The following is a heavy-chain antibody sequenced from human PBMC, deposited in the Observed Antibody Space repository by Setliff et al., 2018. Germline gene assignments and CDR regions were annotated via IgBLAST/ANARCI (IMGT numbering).Heavy chain of an antibody. J-gene: IGHJ6*02. Sequence: EASVKVSCKASGYTFTGYYMHWVRQAPGQGLEWMGWINPNSGGTNYAQKFQGWVTMTRDTSISTAYMELSRLRSDDTAVYYCARDLLYSGSYFGYYYGMDVWGQGTTVTVSS. CDR2: INPNSGGT. D-gene: IGHD1-26*01. CDR1: GYTFTGYY. CDR3: ARDLLYSGSYFGYYYGMDV. V-gene: IGHV1-2*04.